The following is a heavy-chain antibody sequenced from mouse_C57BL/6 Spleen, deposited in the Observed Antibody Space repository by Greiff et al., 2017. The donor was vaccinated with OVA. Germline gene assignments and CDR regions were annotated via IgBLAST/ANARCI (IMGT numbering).Heavy chain of an antibody. CDR1: GYTFTSYW. Sequence: QVQLQHPGAELVMPGASVKLSCKASGYTFTSYWMHWVKQRPGQGLEWIGEIDPSDSYTNYNQKFKGKSTLTVDKSSSTAYMQLSSLTSEDSAVYYCARRPTVVATDYAMDYWGQGTSVTVSS. V-gene: IGHV1-69*01. J-gene: IGHJ4*01. CDR3: ARRPTVVATDYAMDY. CDR2: IDPSDSYT. D-gene: IGHD1-1*01.